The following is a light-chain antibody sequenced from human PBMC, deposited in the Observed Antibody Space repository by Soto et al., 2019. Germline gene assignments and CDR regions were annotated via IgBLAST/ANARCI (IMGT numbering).Light chain of an antibody. CDR2: DVS. CDR1: SSDVGAYNY. CDR3: CSYAGSYTLV. J-gene: IGLJ3*02. Sequence: QSALTQPRSVCGSPGQSVTISCTGTSSDVGAYNYVSWYQQHPGKVPKLMIYDVSRRPSGVPDRFSGSKSGNTASLTISGLQADDEADYYCCSYAGSYTLVFGGGTKLTVL. V-gene: IGLV2-11*01.